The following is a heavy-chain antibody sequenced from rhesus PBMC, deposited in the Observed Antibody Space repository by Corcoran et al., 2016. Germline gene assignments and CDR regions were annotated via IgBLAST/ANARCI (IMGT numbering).Heavy chain of an antibody. CDR3: ARKKGGSYFFDY. CDR2: IYGSSTST. D-gene: IGHD1-44*02. CDR1: GGFISDSDW. Sequence: QVQLQESAPGVVKPSETLSLTCAGSGGFISDSDWWSWIRQPTGKGLEWIGYIYGSSTSTNYNPSLKSRVTISKDTSKNQFSLKLSSMTAADTAVYYCARKKGGSYFFDYWGQGVLVTVSS. V-gene: IGHV4S10*01. J-gene: IGHJ4*01.